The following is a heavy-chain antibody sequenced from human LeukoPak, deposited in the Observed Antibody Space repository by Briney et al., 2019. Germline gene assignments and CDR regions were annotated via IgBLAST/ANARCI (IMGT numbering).Heavy chain of an antibody. D-gene: IGHD3-10*01. V-gene: IGHV1-2*02. CDR1: GYTFTAHY. Sequence: ASVKVSCKASGYTFTAHYMHWVRQAPGQGLEWMGWINPNSGGTNYAQKFQGRVTMTRDTSISTAYMELSRLRSDDTAVYYCARDKDGDEGFDYWGQGTLVTVSS. J-gene: IGHJ4*02. CDR3: ARDKDGDEGFDY. CDR2: INPNSGGT.